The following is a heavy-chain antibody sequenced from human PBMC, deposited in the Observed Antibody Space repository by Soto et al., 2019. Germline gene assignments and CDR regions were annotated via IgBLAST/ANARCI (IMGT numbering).Heavy chain of an antibody. D-gene: IGHD3-22*01. CDR2: INPSGGST. Sequence: QVQLVQSGAEVKKPGASVKVSCKASGYTFTSYYMHWVRQAPGQGLEWMGIINPSGGSTSYAQKFXGXVXLPRDPSTSTVYMELSSLRSEDTAVYYCARTTYYYDSSGYRDWGQGTLVTVSS. V-gene: IGHV1-46*01. J-gene: IGHJ1*01. CDR3: ARTTYYYDSSGYRD. CDR1: GYTFTSYY.